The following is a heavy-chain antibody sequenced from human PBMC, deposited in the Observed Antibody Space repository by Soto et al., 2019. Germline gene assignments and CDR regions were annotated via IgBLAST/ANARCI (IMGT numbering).Heavy chain of an antibody. CDR1: GGSISSSSYY. Sequence: SETLSLTCTVSGGSISSSSYYWGWIRQPPGKGLEWIGSINYSGSTNYNPSLKSRVTISVDTSKNQFSLKLSSVTAADTAVYYCARGALYRGAFDIRGQATMVTVSS. V-gene: IGHV4-39*07. CDR2: INYSGST. J-gene: IGHJ3*02. CDR3: ARGALYRGAFDI. D-gene: IGHD3-16*02.